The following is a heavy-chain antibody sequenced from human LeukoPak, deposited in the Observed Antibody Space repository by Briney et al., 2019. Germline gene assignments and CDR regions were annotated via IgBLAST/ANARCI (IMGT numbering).Heavy chain of an antibody. CDR3: IRDVSQSSSWYGEFDY. D-gene: IGHD6-13*01. J-gene: IGHJ4*02. V-gene: IGHV3-74*03. CDR1: GFSFSNHW. CDR2: INSDGSST. Sequence: GGSLRLSCAASGFSFSNHWMHWVRQVPGKGLVWVLRINSDGSSTTYADSVKGRFTISRDNAKNTLYLQMNSLRDEDTAVYYCIRDVSQSSSWYGEFDYWGQGTQVTVSS.